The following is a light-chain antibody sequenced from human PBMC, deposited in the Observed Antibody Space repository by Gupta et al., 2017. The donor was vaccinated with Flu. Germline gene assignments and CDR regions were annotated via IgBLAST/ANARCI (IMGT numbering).Light chain of an antibody. V-gene: IGKV2-30*01. CDR3: RQRECWPWA. J-gene: IGKJ1*01. CDR1: QSLVFSDGSAY. Sequence: VMTQSPLSLPVTLGQPASISCRSSQSLVFSDGSAYLSWFQERPGQSPRRPIYKGSKRGSGVPDRFSGSGSDSDFTLKVIRGEAEDVGVYYCRQRECWPWAFGQGTKVEIK. CDR2: KGS.